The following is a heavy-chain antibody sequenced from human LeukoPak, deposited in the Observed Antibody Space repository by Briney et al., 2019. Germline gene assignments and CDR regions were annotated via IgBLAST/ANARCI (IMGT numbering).Heavy chain of an antibody. CDR2: IIPIFGTA. V-gene: IGHV1-69*13. J-gene: IGHJ3*02. Sequence: SVTVSCKASGYTFTSYYMHWVRQAPGQGLEWMGGIIPIFGTANYAQKFQGRVTITADESTSTAYMELSSLRSEDTAVYYCARGSGAMVRGVIILDAFDIWGQGTMVTVSS. D-gene: IGHD3-10*01. CDR1: GYTFTSYY. CDR3: ARGSGAMVRGVIILDAFDI.